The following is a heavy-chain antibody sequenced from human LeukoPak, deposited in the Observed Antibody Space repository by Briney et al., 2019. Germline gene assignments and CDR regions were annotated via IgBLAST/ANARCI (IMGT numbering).Heavy chain of an antibody. CDR3: ARDGLGLDY. D-gene: IGHD3-10*01. CDR2: ISGSGGST. Sequence: GGSLRLSCAASGFTFSTYAMNWVRQAPGKGLEWVSTISGSGGSTYYADSVKGRFTISRDNSKNTLYLQMNSLRAEDTAVYYCARDGLGLDYWGQGTLVTISS. V-gene: IGHV3-23*01. CDR1: GFTFSTYA. J-gene: IGHJ4*02.